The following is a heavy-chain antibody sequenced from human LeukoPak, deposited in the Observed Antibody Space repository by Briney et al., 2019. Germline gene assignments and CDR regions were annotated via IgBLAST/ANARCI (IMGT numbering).Heavy chain of an antibody. Sequence: SETLSLTCTVSGGSITSAGYYWSWIRQPPGKGLEWVGYIYNSGTTYYNPSLKSRVTVSEDTSKNQFSLKLSSVTAADTAVYFCVRLTGTSYLDYWGQGTLVTVSS. CDR3: VRLTGTSYLDY. CDR2: IYNSGTT. CDR1: GGSITSAGYY. D-gene: IGHD7-27*01. J-gene: IGHJ4*02. V-gene: IGHV4-31*03.